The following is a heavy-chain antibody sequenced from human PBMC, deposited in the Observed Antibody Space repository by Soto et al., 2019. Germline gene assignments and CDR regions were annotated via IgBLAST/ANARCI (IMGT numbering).Heavy chain of an antibody. J-gene: IGHJ5*02. Sequence: QVQLQESGPGLVKPSGTLSLTCAVSGGSICSSNWWSWVRQPPGKGLEWIGEIYHSGSTNYNPSLKSRVTISVDKSKNQFSLELSSLTAADTAVYYCASESSGYQRGWFDPWGQGTLVTVSS. V-gene: IGHV4-4*02. CDR1: GGSICSSNW. D-gene: IGHD3-22*01. CDR2: IYHSGST. CDR3: ASESSGYQRGWFDP.